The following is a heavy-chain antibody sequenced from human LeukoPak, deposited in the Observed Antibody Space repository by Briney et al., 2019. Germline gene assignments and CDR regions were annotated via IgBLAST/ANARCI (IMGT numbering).Heavy chain of an antibody. CDR3: ARDKAVAGTKFFRY. Sequence: GGSLRLSCAASGFIFSNYWMSWVRQAPGKGLEWVANIKQDGSEKYYVDSVKGRFTISRDNAKNSLYLQMNSLRAEDTAVYYCARDKAVAGTKFFRYWGQGTLVTVSS. D-gene: IGHD6-19*01. CDR1: GFIFSNYW. J-gene: IGHJ4*02. V-gene: IGHV3-7*01. CDR2: IKQDGSEK.